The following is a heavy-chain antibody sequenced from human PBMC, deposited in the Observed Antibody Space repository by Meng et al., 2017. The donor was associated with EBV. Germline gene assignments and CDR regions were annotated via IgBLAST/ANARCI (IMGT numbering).Heavy chain of an antibody. V-gene: IGHV3-21*01. CDR3: ARDRTSNRFDY. D-gene: IGHD2-8*01. Sequence: EVPREESGGGLVKPGESLRLSCAASGFTLRSYSMNWVRLAPGKGLEWVSSISSNSIDIYYADLVKGRFTISRDNAKNSLFLQMNSLRAEDTAVYYCARDRTSNRFDYWGQGTLVTVSS. J-gene: IGHJ4*02. CDR2: ISSNSIDI. CDR1: GFTLRSYS.